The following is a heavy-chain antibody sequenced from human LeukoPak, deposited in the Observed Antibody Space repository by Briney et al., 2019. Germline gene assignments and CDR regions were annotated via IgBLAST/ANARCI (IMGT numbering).Heavy chain of an antibody. CDR1: GFTFSSYS. Sequence: GGSLRLSCAASGFTFSSYSMNWVRQAPGKGLEWVSSISSSSSYIYYADSVKGRFTISRDNAKNSLYLQVNSLRAEDTAVYYCARDPGNYYDSSGYYPSLYWGQGTLVTVSS. CDR2: ISSSSSYI. V-gene: IGHV3-21*01. D-gene: IGHD3-22*01. CDR3: ARDPGNYYDSSGYYPSLY. J-gene: IGHJ4*02.